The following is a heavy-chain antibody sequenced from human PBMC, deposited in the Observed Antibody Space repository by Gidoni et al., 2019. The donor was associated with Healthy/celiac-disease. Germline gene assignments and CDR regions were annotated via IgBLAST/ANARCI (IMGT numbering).Heavy chain of an antibody. CDR2: ISWNSSSI. J-gene: IGHJ3*02. CDR3: AKDKGYSSGWPLGAFDI. Sequence: EVQLVESGGGLVQPGRSLRLSCAASGVPFDDYAMHCVRQAPGKGLEWVSGISWNSSSIGYADSVKGRFTISRDNAKNSLYLQMNSLRAEDTALYYCAKDKGYSSGWPLGAFDIWGQGTMVTVSS. D-gene: IGHD6-19*01. CDR1: GVPFDDYA. V-gene: IGHV3-9*01.